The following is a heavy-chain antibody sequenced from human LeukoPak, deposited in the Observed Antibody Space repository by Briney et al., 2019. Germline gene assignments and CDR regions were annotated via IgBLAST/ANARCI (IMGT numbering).Heavy chain of an antibody. CDR3: ARTSITIFGVANYYFDY. J-gene: IGHJ4*02. V-gene: IGHV3-48*04. Sequence: GGSLRLSCVASGFTFSSYNMNWVRQAPGRGLEWVSYISSSSGTIYYADSVKGRFTISRDNAKNSLYLQMNSLRAEDTAVYYCARTSITIFGVANYYFDYWGQGTLVTVSS. CDR2: ISSSSGTI. CDR1: GFTFSSYN. D-gene: IGHD3-3*01.